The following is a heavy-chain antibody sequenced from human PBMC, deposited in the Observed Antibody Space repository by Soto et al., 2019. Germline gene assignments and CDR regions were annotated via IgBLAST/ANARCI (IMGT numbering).Heavy chain of an antibody. V-gene: IGHV1-18*01. CDR3: ARDSGAKLSSS. D-gene: IGHD6-13*01. Sequence: ASVKVSCKTSGFTFTAYGLAWLRQAPGQRPEWMGWVSTNNADTNYAQKFQGRVTITADESARTAYMELRSLKSQDTAVYYCARDSGAKLSSSWGQGTLVTVSS. CDR2: VSTNNADT. CDR1: GFTFTAYG. J-gene: IGHJ4*02.